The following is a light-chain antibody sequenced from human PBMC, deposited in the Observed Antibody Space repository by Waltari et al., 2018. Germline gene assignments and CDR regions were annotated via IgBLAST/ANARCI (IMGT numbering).Light chain of an antibody. V-gene: IGLV3-9*01. CDR2: RDN. CDR3: QVWDRNKEF. CDR1: NIGAKN. J-gene: IGLJ2*01. Sequence: SYDLTQPPSVSVALGQPARLTCAGDNIGAKNLHWYQKKPGQAPLLVIYRDNNRPSGIPERFSGSNSGNTATLTISRAQAGDEADYYCQVWDRNKEFFGGGTKLTVL.